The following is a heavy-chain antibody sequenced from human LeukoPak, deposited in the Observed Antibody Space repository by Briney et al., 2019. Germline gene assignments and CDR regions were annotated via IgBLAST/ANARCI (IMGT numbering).Heavy chain of an antibody. D-gene: IGHD3-10*01. CDR3: ARLRFTDYYYYGMDV. V-gene: IGHV4-59*08. CDR2: IYYSGST. CDR1: GGSISSYY. Sequence: SETLSLTCTVSGGSISSYYWSWIRQPPGKGLEWIGYIYYSGSTNYNPSLKSRVTISVDTSKNQFSLKMSSVTAADTAVYYCARLRFTDYYYYGMDVWGQGTTVTVSS. J-gene: IGHJ6*02.